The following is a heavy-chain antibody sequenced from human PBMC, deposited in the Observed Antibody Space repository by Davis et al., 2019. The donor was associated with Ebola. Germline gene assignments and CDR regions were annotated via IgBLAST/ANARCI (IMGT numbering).Heavy chain of an antibody. CDR1: GFTFSSYW. D-gene: IGHD6-19*01. J-gene: IGHJ6*02. CDR2: IKQDGSEK. V-gene: IGHV3-7*01. CDR3: VILKDITVSGTRAMDV. Sequence: PGGSLRLSCVASGFTFSSYWMNWVRQAPGKGLEWVATIKQDGSEKSYVDSVKGRFTISRDNAKNSLYLQMNSLRTEDTAVYYCVILKDITVSGTRAMDVWGQGTTVTVSS.